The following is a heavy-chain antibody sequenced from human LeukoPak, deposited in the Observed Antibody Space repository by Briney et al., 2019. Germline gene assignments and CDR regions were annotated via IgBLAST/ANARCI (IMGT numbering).Heavy chain of an antibody. CDR3: ASEKHDFWSAHYYGMDV. CDR1: GYTFTGYY. Sequence: ASVKVSCMASGYTFTGYYMHWVRQAPGQGLEWMGWINPNSGGTNYAQKFQGRVTMTRDTSISTAYMELSRLRSDDTAVYYCASEKHDFWSAHYYGMDVWGQGTTVTVSS. CDR2: INPNSGGT. V-gene: IGHV1-2*02. J-gene: IGHJ6*02. D-gene: IGHD3-3*01.